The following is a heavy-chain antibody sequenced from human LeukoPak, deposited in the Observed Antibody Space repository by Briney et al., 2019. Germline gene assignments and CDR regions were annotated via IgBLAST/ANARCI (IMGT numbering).Heavy chain of an antibody. CDR2: ISHSGDT. V-gene: IGHV4-39*07. J-gene: IGHJ4*02. Sequence: SETLSLTCSVSGGYISSSGYYWGWIRQPPGKGLEWMGSISHSGDTYYNPSLKSRITISQDTSKNQFSLKLSSLTAADTAVYCVRDGGNFDVDYWGQGTLVTVSS. CDR3: VRDGGNFDVDY. CDR1: GGYISSSGYY. D-gene: IGHD3-9*01.